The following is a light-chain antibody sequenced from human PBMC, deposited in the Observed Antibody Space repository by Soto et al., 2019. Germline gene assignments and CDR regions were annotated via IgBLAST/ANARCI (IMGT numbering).Light chain of an antibody. Sequence: IPLTPCPTLLSKSLVTLATITCRASQVISTSLAWYQVKPGKAPKLLIYAASTLESGVPSRFSATVSGTEFSLTITSLQPEDFATYYCQQLFDQPLKFGQGTKVDIK. CDR1: QVISTS. V-gene: IGKV1-9*01. J-gene: IGKJ1*01. CDR2: AAS. CDR3: QQLFDQPLK.